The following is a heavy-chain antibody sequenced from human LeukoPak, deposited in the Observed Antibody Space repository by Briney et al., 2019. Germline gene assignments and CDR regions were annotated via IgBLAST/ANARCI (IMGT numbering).Heavy chain of an antibody. CDR3: ARGRAFDY. Sequence: GGSLRLSCAASGFTFSSYSMNWVRQAPGKGLVWASRINSDGSSTSYADSVKGRFTISRDNAKNTLYLQMNSLRAEDTAVYYCARGRAFDYWGQGTLVTVSS. CDR2: INSDGSST. V-gene: IGHV3-74*01. J-gene: IGHJ4*02. CDR1: GFTFSSYS.